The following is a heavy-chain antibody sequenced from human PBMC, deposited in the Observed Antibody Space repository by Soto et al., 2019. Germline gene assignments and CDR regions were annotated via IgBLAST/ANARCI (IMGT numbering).Heavy chain of an antibody. V-gene: IGHV1-58*02. CDR3: AAAGNLWSPDAFDI. CDR2: IVVGSGNT. J-gene: IGHJ3*02. D-gene: IGHD1-7*01. Sequence: SVKVSCKASGFTFTSSAMQWVRQARGQRLEWIGWIVVGSGNTNYAQKFQERVTITRDMSTSTAYMELSSLRSEDTAVYYCAAAGNLWSPDAFDIWGQGTMVTVSS. CDR1: GFTFTSSA.